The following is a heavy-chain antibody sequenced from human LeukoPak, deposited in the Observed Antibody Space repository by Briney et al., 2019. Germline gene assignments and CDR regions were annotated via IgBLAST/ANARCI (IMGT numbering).Heavy chain of an antibody. V-gene: IGHV4-59*01. J-gene: IGHJ4*02. CDR3: ARVPYDFWSGYHGYYFDY. Sequence: SETLSLTCTVSGGSISSYYWSWIRQPPGKGLEWIGYIYYSGSTNYNPSLKSRVTISVDTSKNQFSLKLSSVTAADTAVYYCARVPYDFWSGYHGYYFDYWGQGTLVTVSS. D-gene: IGHD3-3*01. CDR2: IYYSGST. CDR1: GGSISSYY.